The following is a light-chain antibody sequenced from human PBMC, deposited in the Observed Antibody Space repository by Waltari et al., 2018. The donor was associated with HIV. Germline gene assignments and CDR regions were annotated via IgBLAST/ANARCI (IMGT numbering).Light chain of an antibody. CDR3: QQYNQWPRT. CDR2: GAS. J-gene: IGKJ2*01. CDR1: QSLTIN. Sequence: VVMTQSPATFSVSPGATATLSCRASQSLTINLAWYQQKPGQAPRLLIYGASTRATGVPARFSGSGSGTEFTLTISSLQSEDFAVYYCQQYNQWPRTFGQGTKVEIK. V-gene: IGKV3D-15*01.